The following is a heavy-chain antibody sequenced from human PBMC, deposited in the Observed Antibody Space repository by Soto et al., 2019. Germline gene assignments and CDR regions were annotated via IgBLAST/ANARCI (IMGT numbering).Heavy chain of an antibody. Sequence: QVQLVQSGAEVKKPGASVKVSCKASGYTFTSYAMHWVRQAPGQRLEWMGWINAGNGNTKYSQKFQGRVTITRDTSASTAYMELSSLRSEDPAVYYCAREQPGYCSGGSCYSYYFDYWGQGTLVTVSS. CDR1: GYTFTSYA. J-gene: IGHJ4*02. D-gene: IGHD2-15*01. V-gene: IGHV1-3*01. CDR3: AREQPGYCSGGSCYSYYFDY. CDR2: INAGNGNT.